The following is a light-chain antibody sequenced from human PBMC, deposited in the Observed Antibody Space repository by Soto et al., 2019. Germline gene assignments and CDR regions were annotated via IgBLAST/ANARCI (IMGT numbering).Light chain of an antibody. Sequence: QSALTQPASVSGSPVQSITISCTGTSSDVGGYNYVSWYQQHPVKAPKLMIYDVTNRPSGVSDRFSGSKSGNTASLTISGLQAEDEADYYCRSYTSSSTPYVFGTGTKVTVL. CDR2: DVT. J-gene: IGLJ1*01. CDR3: RSYTSSSTPYV. V-gene: IGLV2-14*01. CDR1: SSDVGGYNY.